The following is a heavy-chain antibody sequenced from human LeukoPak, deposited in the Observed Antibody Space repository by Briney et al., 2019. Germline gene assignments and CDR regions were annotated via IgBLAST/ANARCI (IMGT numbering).Heavy chain of an antibody. J-gene: IGHJ4*02. CDR1: GFTVSSNY. CDR2: IYSGGST. D-gene: IGHD4/OR15-4a*01. Sequence: GGSLRLSCAASGFTVSSNYMSWVRQAPGKGLEWVSVIYSGGSTYYADSVKGRFTISRDNSKNTLCLQMNSLRAEDTAVYYCARDFRLSLDYWGQGTLVTVSS. CDR3: ARDFRLSLDY. V-gene: IGHV3-66*01.